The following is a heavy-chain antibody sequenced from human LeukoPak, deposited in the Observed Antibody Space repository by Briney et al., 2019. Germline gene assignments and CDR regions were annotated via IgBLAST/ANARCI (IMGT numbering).Heavy chain of an antibody. CDR1: GFTFSSYA. J-gene: IGHJ6*03. Sequence: GGSLRLSCAASGFTFSSYAMSSVRQAPGKGLEWVSAINGSGGSTYYADSVKGRFTISRDNSKNTLYLQMNSLRAEDTAVYYCARSYNFWNGDYYYYMDVWGKGTTVTVSS. D-gene: IGHD3-3*01. CDR2: INGSGGST. V-gene: IGHV3-23*01. CDR3: ARSYNFWNGDYYYYMDV.